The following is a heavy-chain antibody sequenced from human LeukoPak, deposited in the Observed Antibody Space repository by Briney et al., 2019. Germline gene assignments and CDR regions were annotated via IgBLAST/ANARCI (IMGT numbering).Heavy chain of an antibody. Sequence: SGGSLRLSCADSGFTFSSYDMSWIRQPPGKGLEWMGEINHSGSTNYNPSLKSRVTISVDTSKNQFSLKLSSVTAADTAVYYCARVCAPTTGATGGVDYFDYWGQGTLVTVSS. CDR3: ARVCAPTTGATGGVDYFDY. CDR2: INHSGST. D-gene: IGHD1-7*01. J-gene: IGHJ4*02. CDR1: GFTFSSYD. V-gene: IGHV4-34*01.